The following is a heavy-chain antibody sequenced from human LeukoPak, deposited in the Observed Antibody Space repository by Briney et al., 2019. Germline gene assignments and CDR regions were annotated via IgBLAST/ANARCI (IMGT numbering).Heavy chain of an antibody. Sequence: GRSLRLSCAASGFTFSSYGMHWVRQAPGKGLEWVAFIRYDGSNKYYADSVKGRFTISRDNSKNTLYLQMNSLRAEDTAVYYCAKDPVGYYYYYMDVWGKGTTVTVSS. D-gene: IGHD1-26*01. CDR1: GFTFSSYG. J-gene: IGHJ6*03. CDR2: IRYDGSNK. CDR3: AKDPVGYYYYYMDV. V-gene: IGHV3-30*02.